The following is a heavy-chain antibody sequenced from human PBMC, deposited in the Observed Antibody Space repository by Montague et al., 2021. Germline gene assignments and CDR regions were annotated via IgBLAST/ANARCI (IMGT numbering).Heavy chain of an antibody. CDR1: AASVSSASYY. D-gene: IGHD5-18*01. CDR2: IFYTGIP. J-gene: IGHJ6*03. CDR3: TRGSIENSHGLGMDYYYVLDV. V-gene: IGHV4-61*01. Sequence: SETLSLTCTVSAASVSSASYYLSWIPQTPGKGMAWLGYIFYTGIPNSNPSLRSPVTISVDTSKNQVSLRLSSVTAADTAVYYCTRGSIENSHGLGMDYYYVLDVSG.